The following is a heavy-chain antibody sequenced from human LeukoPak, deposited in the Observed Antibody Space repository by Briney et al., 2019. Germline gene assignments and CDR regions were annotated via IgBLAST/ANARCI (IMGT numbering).Heavy chain of an antibody. V-gene: IGHV1-69*04. Sequence: ASVKVSCKASGGTFSSYAISWVRQAPGQGLEWMGRIIPILGIANYAQKFQGRVTITADNSTSTAYIELRSLRSEDTAVYYCARAPYYYDSSGQPPHWYFDLWGRGTLVTVSS. CDR2: IIPILGIA. D-gene: IGHD3-22*01. CDR3: ARAPYYYDSSGQPPHWYFDL. J-gene: IGHJ2*01. CDR1: GGTFSSYA.